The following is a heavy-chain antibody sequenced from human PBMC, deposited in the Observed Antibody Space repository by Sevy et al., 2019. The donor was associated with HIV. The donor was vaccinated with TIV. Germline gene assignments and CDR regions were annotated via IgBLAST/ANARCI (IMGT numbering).Heavy chain of an antibody. CDR3: ATEPGITGTKNY. V-gene: IGHV1-24*01. CDR1: GYTLTELS. CDR2: FDPEDGET. J-gene: IGHJ4*02. Sequence: ASVKVSCKVSGYTLTELSMHWVRQAPGKGLEWMGGFDPEDGETIYAQKFQGRVTMTEDTSTDTAYMELSSLGSEDTAGYYGATEPGITGTKNYWGQGTLVTVSS. D-gene: IGHD1-7*01.